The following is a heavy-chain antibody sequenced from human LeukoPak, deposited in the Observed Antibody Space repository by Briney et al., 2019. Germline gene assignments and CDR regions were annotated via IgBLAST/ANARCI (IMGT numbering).Heavy chain of an antibody. J-gene: IGHJ4*02. D-gene: IGHD6-13*01. CDR3: AKGAFSRDSTHFDY. CDR1: GFTLRSHA. CDR2: IISGGST. V-gene: IGHV3-23*01. Sequence: GGSLRLSCAASGFTLRSHAMSWVRQAPGKGLEWVSAIISGGSTYYADSVKGRFTISSDISKNTLYLQMNSLRAEDTGVYYCAKGAFSRDSTHFDYWGQGTLVTVSS.